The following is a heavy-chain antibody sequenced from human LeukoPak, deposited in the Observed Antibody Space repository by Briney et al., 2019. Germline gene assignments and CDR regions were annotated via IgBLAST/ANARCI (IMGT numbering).Heavy chain of an antibody. CDR3: ARAGGSYSPFDY. CDR1: GGSIGSSTYY. Sequence: SETLSLTCTVSGGSIGSSTYYWGWIRQPPGKGLEWIGSIYYSGSTYYNPSLKSRVTISVDTSKNQFTLKLSSVTAADTAVYYCARAGGSYSPFDYWGQGTLVTVSS. D-gene: IGHD1-26*01. J-gene: IGHJ4*02. V-gene: IGHV4-39*06. CDR2: IYYSGST.